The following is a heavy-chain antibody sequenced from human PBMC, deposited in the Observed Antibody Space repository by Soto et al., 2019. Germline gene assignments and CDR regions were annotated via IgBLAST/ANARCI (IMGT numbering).Heavy chain of an antibody. D-gene: IGHD1-1*01. Sequence: PGGSLRLSCAASGFTFSSYAMSWVRQAPGKGLEWASAISGSGGSTYYADSVKGRFTISRDNSKNTLYLQMNSLRAEDTAVYYCAKGEQGWKPMNYYYYYGMDVWGQGTTVTVSS. J-gene: IGHJ6*02. CDR2: ISGSGGST. V-gene: IGHV3-23*01. CDR1: GFTFSSYA. CDR3: AKGEQGWKPMNYYYYYGMDV.